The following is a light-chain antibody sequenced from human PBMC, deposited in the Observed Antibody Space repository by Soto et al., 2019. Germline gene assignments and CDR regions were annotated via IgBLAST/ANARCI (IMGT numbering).Light chain of an antibody. J-gene: IGKJ1*01. CDR1: QSISGN. Sequence: IVMTQSPATLSVTPGDRPNLYSEASQSISGNVAWYQQKPGLAPRLLIYHTSTRATGIPDRFSGSGYGTDFNLTISRLETEDFAVYDCQQYGTSPRTFGQGTKVDIK. CDR2: HTS. V-gene: IGKV3D-20*01. CDR3: QQYGTSPRT.